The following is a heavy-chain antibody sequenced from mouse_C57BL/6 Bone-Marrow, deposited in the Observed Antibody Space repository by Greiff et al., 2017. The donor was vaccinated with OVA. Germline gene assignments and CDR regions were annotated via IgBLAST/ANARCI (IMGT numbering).Heavy chain of an antibody. D-gene: IGHD2-4*01. CDR3: ARGDDYDGDYYAMDY. Sequence: QVQLQQPGAELVRPGSSVKLSCKASGYTFTSYWMHWVKQRPIQGLEWIGNIDPSDSATHYNQKFKDKATLTVDKSSSTAYMQLSSLTAEDSAVYYGARGDDYDGDYYAMDYWGQGTSVTVSS. CDR2: IDPSDSAT. J-gene: IGHJ4*01. CDR1: GYTFTSYW. V-gene: IGHV1-52*01.